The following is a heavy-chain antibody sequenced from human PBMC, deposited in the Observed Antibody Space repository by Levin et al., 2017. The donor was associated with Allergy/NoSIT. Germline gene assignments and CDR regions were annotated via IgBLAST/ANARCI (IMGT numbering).Heavy chain of an antibody. CDR2: MYYSGST. Sequence: LSCTVSGGSVSDYYWSWIRQPPGKGLEYIGYMYYSGSTNYNPSLTGRVSMSIDTSRNQFSLRLSSVTAADTAVYFCARDRSGYLDVFDVWGQGTMVTVSS. J-gene: IGHJ3*01. V-gene: IGHV4-59*02. CDR1: GGSVSDYY. D-gene: IGHD3-22*01. CDR3: ARDRSGYLDVFDV.